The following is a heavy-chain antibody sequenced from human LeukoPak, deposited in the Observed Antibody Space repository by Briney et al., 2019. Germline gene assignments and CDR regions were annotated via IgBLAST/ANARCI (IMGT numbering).Heavy chain of an antibody. V-gene: IGHV3-21*01. D-gene: IGHD3-9*01. J-gene: IGHJ6*02. CDR3: ARVRYFDWFSNYYYYYGMDV. Sequence: GGSLRLSCAASGFTFSSYSMNWVRQAPGKGLEWVSSISSSSSYIYYADSVKGRFTISRDNAKNSLYLQMNSLRAEDTAVYYCARVRYFDWFSNYYYYYGMDVWGQGTTVTVSS. CDR2: ISSSSSYI. CDR1: GFTFSSYS.